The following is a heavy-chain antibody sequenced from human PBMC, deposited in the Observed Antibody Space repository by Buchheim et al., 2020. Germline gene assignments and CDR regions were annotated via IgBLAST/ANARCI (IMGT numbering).Heavy chain of an antibody. D-gene: IGHD2-2*02. CDR1: GGSISSGGYY. CDR2: IYYSGST. Sequence: QVQLQESGPGLVKPSQTLSLTCTVSGGSISSGGYYWSWIRQHPGKGLEWIGYIYYSGSTYYNPSLTSRVTISVDTSKNQFSLKLSSVTAADTAVYYCAREYIVVVPAAIQGGWFDPWGQGTL. CDR3: AREYIVVVPAAIQGGWFDP. V-gene: IGHV4-31*03. J-gene: IGHJ5*02.